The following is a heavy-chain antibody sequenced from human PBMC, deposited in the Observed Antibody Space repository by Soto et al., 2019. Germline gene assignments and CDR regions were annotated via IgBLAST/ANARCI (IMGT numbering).Heavy chain of an antibody. J-gene: IGHJ5*02. CDR3: TTGVLLWFGEHLAP. Sequence: PGGSLRLSCAASGFTVSSNYMSWVRQAPGKGLEWVSVIYSGGSTYYADSVKGRFTISRHNSKNTLYVQMNSLRAEDTAVYYCTTGVLLWFGEHLAPWGQGTLVTVSS. V-gene: IGHV3-53*04. CDR2: IYSGGST. D-gene: IGHD3-10*01. CDR1: GFTVSSNY.